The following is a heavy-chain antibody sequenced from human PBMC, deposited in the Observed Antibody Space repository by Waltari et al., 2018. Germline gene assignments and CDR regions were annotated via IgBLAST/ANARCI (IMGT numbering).Heavy chain of an antibody. CDR3: ATALYSRSWYYFDY. V-gene: IGHV1-3*01. CDR1: GYTFTSYA. CDR2: INAGNGNT. Sequence: QVQLVQSGAEVKKPGASVKVSCKASGYTFTSYAMHWVRQAPGQRLEWMGWINAGNGNTKYSQKCQGRVTITRDTSASTAYMELSSLRSEDTAVYYCATALYSRSWYYFDYWGQGTLVTVSS. J-gene: IGHJ4*02. D-gene: IGHD6-13*01.